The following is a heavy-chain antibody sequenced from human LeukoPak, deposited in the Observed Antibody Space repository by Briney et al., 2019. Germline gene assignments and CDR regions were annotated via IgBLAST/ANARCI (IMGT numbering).Heavy chain of an antibody. CDR3: AKVGYCSSTSCDAGKTFDY. J-gene: IGHJ4*02. Sequence: GGSLRLSCAASGFTCNSYAMSWVRQAPGQELEGVTAISGSGGSTYYAVSVRGRFTIYRDNSKNALYLQMNSLRAENTAVYDCAKVGYCSSTSCDAGKTFDYWGQGTLVTVSS. D-gene: IGHD2-2*01. CDR1: GFTCNSYA. CDR2: ISGSGGST. V-gene: IGHV3-23*01.